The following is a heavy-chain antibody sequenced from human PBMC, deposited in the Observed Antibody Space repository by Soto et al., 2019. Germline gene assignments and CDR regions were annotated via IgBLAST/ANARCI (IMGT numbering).Heavy chain of an antibody. Sequence: VQLVESGGGVVQPGRSLRLSCAASGFTFSDYAMHWVRQAPGKGLEWVAVVSHDGRNTHYEDSVKGRFTISRDSSKNXVXXXXTXLRAEDTAVYYCAKGGRQWLVTSDFNYWGQGALVTVSS. V-gene: IGHV3-30*18. J-gene: IGHJ4*02. CDR3: AKGGRQWLVTSDFNY. CDR2: VSHDGRNT. CDR1: GFTFSDYA. D-gene: IGHD6-19*01.